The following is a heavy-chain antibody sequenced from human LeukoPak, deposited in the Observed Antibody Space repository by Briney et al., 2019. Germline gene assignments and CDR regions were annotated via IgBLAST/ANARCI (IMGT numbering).Heavy chain of an antibody. CDR1: GGFISSYF. J-gene: IGHJ4*02. CDR2: VYNSGST. Sequence: SETLSLTCTVSGGFISSYFWTWIRQPAGKGLEWIGRVYNSGSTNYNPSLKSRVTMSLDTSNNQFSLKLTSVTAADTAVYYCARTGTPGPIFDYWGQGILVTVSS. V-gene: IGHV4-4*07. D-gene: IGHD1/OR15-1a*01. CDR3: ARTGTPGPIFDY.